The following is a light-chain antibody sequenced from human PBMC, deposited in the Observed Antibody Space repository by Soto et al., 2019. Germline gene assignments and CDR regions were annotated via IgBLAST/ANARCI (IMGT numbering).Light chain of an antibody. Sequence: DIQMPHSPSSLSASVGDRVTITCRASQSINKYLNWYQQKPGKAPKLLIYAASSLQSGVPSRFSGSGSGTEFTLSISSLQPDDFATYYCQHYGSYSRTFGQGTKV. CDR1: QSINKY. CDR3: QHYGSYSRT. CDR2: AAS. J-gene: IGKJ1*01. V-gene: IGKV1-16*01.